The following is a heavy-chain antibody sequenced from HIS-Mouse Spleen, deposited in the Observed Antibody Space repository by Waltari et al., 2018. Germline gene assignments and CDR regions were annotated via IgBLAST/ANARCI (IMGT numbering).Heavy chain of an antibody. Sequence: EVQLVQSGAEVKKPGESLKISCKGSGYSFTSYWIGWVRQMPGKGLEWMWIIYPGASDTKYGPSFQGQVTISADKSISTAYLQWSSLKASDTAMYYCARQGGERYCSSTSCYGWFDPWGQGTLVTVSS. CDR2: IYPGASDT. J-gene: IGHJ5*02. CDR1: GYSFTSYW. V-gene: IGHV5-51*01. CDR3: ARQGGERYCSSTSCYGWFDP. D-gene: IGHD2-2*01.